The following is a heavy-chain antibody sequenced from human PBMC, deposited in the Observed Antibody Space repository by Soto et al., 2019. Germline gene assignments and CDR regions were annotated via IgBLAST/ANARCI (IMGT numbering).Heavy chain of an antibody. CDR3: ARDLSWGSTWYYYRDV. D-gene: IGHD3-16*01. J-gene: IGHJ6*03. Sequence: EVQLVESGGGLVQPGGSLRLSCATSGFILSDCSMNWVRQAPGKGLEWVSYISSSSSVIDYAESVKGRFTVSRDNARNSLYLQINSLRAEDTAVYYCARDLSWGSTWYYYRDVWGKGTKVTVSS. V-gene: IGHV3-48*01. CDR2: ISSSSSVI. CDR1: GFILSDCS.